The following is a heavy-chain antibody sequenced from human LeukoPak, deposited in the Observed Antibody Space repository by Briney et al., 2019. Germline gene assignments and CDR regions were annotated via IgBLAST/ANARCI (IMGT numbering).Heavy chain of an antibody. V-gene: IGHV4-39*01. D-gene: IGHD1-26*01. CDR3: ARQGAWELLSHLFDY. Sequence: KPSETLSLTCTVSGVSISSSSYYWGWIRQPPGKGLEWIGSIYYSGSTYYNPSLKSRVTISVDTSKNQFSLKLSSVTAADTAVYYCARQGAWELLSHLFDYWGQGTLVTVSS. J-gene: IGHJ4*02. CDR1: GVSISSSSYY. CDR2: IYYSGST.